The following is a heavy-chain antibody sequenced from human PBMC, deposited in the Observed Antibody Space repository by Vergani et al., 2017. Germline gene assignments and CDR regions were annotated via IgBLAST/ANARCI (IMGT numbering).Heavy chain of an antibody. D-gene: IGHD3-10*01. Sequence: EVQLVESGGGLVQPGGSLRLSCAASGFTFSSYSMNWVRQAPGKGLEWVSYISSSSSTIYYADSVKGRFTISRDNSKNTLYLQMNSLRAEDTAVYYCAKKGIWYFDLWGRGTLVTVSS. CDR1: GFTFSSYS. CDR3: AKKGIWYFDL. J-gene: IGHJ2*01. V-gene: IGHV3-48*01. CDR2: ISSSSSTI.